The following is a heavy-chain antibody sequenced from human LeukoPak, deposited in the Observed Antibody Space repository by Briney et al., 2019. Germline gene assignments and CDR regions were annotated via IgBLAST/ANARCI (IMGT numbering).Heavy chain of an antibody. CDR3: ATVRDIVVGGGPYYFDY. CDR2: INPHNGDT. V-gene: IGHV1-2*02. Sequence: VSVKVSCKASGYTFIGYYPHWVRQAPGQGLERMGWINPHNGDTNYAQKFQGRVTMTRDTSITTAYMELSRLKSDDTAVYYCATVRDIVVGGGPYYFDYWGQGTLVTVSS. J-gene: IGHJ4*02. D-gene: IGHD2-15*01. CDR1: GYTFIGYY.